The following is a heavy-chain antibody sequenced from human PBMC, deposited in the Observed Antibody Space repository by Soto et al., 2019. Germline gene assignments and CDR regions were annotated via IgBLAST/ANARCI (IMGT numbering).Heavy chain of an antibody. V-gene: IGHV1-69*05. D-gene: IGHD1-20*01. J-gene: IGHJ6*02. CDR2: IIPIFGTA. CDR1: GGTFSSYA. Sequence: QVQLVQSGAEVKKPGSSVKVSCKASGGTFSSYAINWVRQAPGQGLEWMGGIIPIFGTADYAQKFQGRVTIXPDESTSTAYMELSSLRSEDTAVYYCASRITGSPNYSYGMDVWGQGTTVTVSS. CDR3: ASRITGSPNYSYGMDV.